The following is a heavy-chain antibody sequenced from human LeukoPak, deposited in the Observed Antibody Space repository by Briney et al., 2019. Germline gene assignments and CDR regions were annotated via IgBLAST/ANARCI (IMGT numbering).Heavy chain of an antibody. CDR3: ARITYDFWSGYYTPDDP. CDR2: ISIYNGNT. J-gene: IGHJ5*02. D-gene: IGHD3-3*01. Sequence: ASVKVSCKASGYTFTNYGISWVRQAPGQGLERMGWISIYNGNTDYAQKLRGRVTMTTDTSTSTAYMELRSLRSDDTAVYYCARITYDFWSGYYTPDDPWGQGTLVTVSS. CDR1: GYTFTNYG. V-gene: IGHV1-18*01.